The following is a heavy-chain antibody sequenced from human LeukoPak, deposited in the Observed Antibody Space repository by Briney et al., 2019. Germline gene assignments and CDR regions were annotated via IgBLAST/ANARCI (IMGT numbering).Heavy chain of an antibody. D-gene: IGHD6-13*01. V-gene: IGHV1-69*04. CDR1: GGTFSSYA. CDR3: ARVREAAAAEGYNWFDP. CDR2: IIPILGIA. J-gene: IGHJ5*02. Sequence: ASVKVSCKASGGTFSSYAISWVRQAPGQGLEWMGRIIPILGIANYAQKFQGRVTITADKSTSTAYMELSSLRSEDTAVYYCARVREAAAAEGYNWFDPWGQGTLVTVSS.